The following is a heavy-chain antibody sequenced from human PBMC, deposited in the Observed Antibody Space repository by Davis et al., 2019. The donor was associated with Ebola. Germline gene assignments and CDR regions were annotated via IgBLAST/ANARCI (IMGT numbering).Heavy chain of an antibody. V-gene: IGHV3-15*01. CDR1: GFTFSNAW. J-gene: IGHJ4*02. CDR3: TAERRGPIFGVVKEYDY. D-gene: IGHD3-3*01. CDR2: IKSKTDGGTT. Sequence: PGGSLRLSCAASGFTFSNAWMSWVRQAPGKGLDWVGRIKSKTDGGTTDYAAPVKGRFTISRGDSKNTLYLQMNSLKTEDTAVYYCTAERRGPIFGVVKEYDYWGQGTLVTVSS.